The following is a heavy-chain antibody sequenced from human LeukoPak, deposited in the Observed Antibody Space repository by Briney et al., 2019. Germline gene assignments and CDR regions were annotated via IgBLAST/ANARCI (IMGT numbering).Heavy chain of an antibody. CDR1: GGSISSSSYS. J-gene: IGHJ3*02. CDR3: ARHLRTQRTYRSGWTDDAFDI. D-gene: IGHD6-19*01. CDR2: IYYSGST. V-gene: IGHV4-39*01. Sequence: PSETLSLTCTVSGGSISSSSYSWGWIRQPPGKGLEWIGSIYYSGSTYYYPSLKSRLTISVDTCKNQFSLKLSSVTAADTAVYYCARHLRTQRTYRSGWTDDAFDIWGQGTMVTVSS.